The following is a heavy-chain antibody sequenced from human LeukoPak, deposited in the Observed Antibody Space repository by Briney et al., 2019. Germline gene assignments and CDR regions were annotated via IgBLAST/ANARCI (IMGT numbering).Heavy chain of an antibody. J-gene: IGHJ4*02. D-gene: IGHD1-1*01. CDR2: ISSSSSNI. V-gene: IGHV3-48*04. CDR3: ARGDGDDNWLIDY. Sequence: GGSLRLSCTTSGFTSSRYSMNWVRQAPGKGLEWISYISSSSSNIQYADSVKGRFTISRDNARKSLYLQMNNLRAEDTAVYHCARGDGDDNWLIDYWGQGTLVTVSS. CDR1: GFTSSRYS.